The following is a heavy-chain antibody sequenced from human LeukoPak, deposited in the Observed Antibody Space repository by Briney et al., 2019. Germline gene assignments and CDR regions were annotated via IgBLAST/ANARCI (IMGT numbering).Heavy chain of an antibody. Sequence: SGASLRLSCAASGFTFSNYWMGWVRQAPGKRPEWVANMNIDGSEKYYADSVKGRFSISRDNARNSVYLQMASLRVEDTAVYCCARDPVEWELLLDYWGQGTLVTVSS. CDR1: GFTFSNYW. V-gene: IGHV3-7*01. CDR2: MNIDGSEK. CDR3: ARDPVEWELLLDY. J-gene: IGHJ4*02. D-gene: IGHD1-26*01.